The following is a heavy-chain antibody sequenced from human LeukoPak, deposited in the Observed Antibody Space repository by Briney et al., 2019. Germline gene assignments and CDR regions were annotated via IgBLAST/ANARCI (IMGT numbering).Heavy chain of an antibody. Sequence: ASVKVSCKASGYTFTGYFIHWVRQAPGQGLEWMGWINPNSGDTNYAQKLQGRVTMTTDTSTSTAYMELRSLRSDDTAVYYCARDEQWLRSWGQGTLVTVSS. CDR3: ARDEQWLRS. D-gene: IGHD6-19*01. J-gene: IGHJ4*02. CDR2: INPNSGDT. V-gene: IGHV1-18*04. CDR1: GYTFTGYF.